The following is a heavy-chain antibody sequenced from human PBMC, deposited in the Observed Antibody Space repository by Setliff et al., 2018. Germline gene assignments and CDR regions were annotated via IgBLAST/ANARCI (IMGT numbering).Heavy chain of an antibody. V-gene: IGHV1-8*02. J-gene: IGHJ6*04. CDR3: ARGRTRTSTIFGIVSLSP. Sequence: ASVKVSCKASGYPFTSYDIHWLRLTSGQGLEWMGWLNPSSGDTGFAPKFQGRVTVTGDTSINTANMELSRLTSEDTAVYYCARGRTRTSTIFGIVSLSPWGDGTTVTVSS. CDR2: LNPSSGDT. D-gene: IGHD3-3*01. CDR1: GYPFTSYD.